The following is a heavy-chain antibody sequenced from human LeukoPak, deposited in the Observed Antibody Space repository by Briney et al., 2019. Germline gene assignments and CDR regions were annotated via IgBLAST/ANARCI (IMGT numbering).Heavy chain of an antibody. D-gene: IGHD6-19*01. CDR1: GFTFSSYG. CDR2: IWYDGSNK. CDR3: ARRIAVARAFDI. Sequence: GGSLRLSCAASGFTFSSYGMHWVRQAPGKGLEWVAVIWYDGSNKYYADSVRGRFTISRDNSKNTLYLQMNSLRAEDTAVYYCARRIAVARAFDIWGQGTMVTVSS. V-gene: IGHV3-33*01. J-gene: IGHJ3*02.